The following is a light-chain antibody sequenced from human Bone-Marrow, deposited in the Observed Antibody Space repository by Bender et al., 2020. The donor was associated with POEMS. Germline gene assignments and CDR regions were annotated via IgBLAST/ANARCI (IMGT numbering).Light chain of an antibody. CDR3: SSYTTSSTWV. Sequence: QSALTQPASVSGSPGQSITISCTGTSSDVGRYNLVSWYQQHPGRAPKLMIYEVNKRPSGVSDRFSGSKSGNTASLTISGLQADDEADYYCSSYTTSSTWVFGGGTKLTVL. V-gene: IGLV2-14*02. J-gene: IGLJ3*02. CDR1: SSDVGRYNL. CDR2: EVN.